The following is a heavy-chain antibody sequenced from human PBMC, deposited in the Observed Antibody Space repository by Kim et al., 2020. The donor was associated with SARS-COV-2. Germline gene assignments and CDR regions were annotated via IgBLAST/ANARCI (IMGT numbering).Heavy chain of an antibody. D-gene: IGHD2-2*01. CDR3: ARSLVPAAEFDY. Sequence: GGSLRLSCAASGFTFSSYSMNWVRQAPGKGLEWVSSISSSSSYIYYADSVKGRFTISRDNAKNSLYLQMNSLRAEDTAVYYCARSLVPAAEFDYWGQGTLVTVSS. CDR1: GFTFSSYS. V-gene: IGHV3-21*01. CDR2: ISSSSSYI. J-gene: IGHJ4*02.